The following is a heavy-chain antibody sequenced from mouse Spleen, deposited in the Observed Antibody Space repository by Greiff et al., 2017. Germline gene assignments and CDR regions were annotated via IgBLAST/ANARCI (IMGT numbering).Heavy chain of an antibody. V-gene: IGHV1-69*02. D-gene: IGHD2-4*01. CDR3: TRGGPYDYGAY. Sequence: QVQLKQSGAELVRPGASVKLSCKASGYTFTSYWINWVKQRPGQGLEWIGNIYPSDSYTNYNQKFKDKATLTVDKSSSTAYMQLSSPTSEDSAVYYCTRGGPYDYGAYWGQGTLVTVSA. CDR2: IYPSDSYT. CDR1: GYTFTSYW. J-gene: IGHJ3*01.